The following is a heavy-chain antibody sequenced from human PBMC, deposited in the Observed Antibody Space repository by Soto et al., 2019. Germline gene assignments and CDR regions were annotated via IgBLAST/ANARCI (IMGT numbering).Heavy chain of an antibody. CDR2: IYYSGST. D-gene: IGHD6-19*01. CDR3: ARVSNSSGWYWNLPAFDP. J-gene: IGHJ5*02. V-gene: IGHV4-59*01. CDR1: GGSISSYY. Sequence: QVQLQESGPGLVKPSETLSLTCTVSGGSISSYYWSWIRQPPGKGLEWIGSIYYSGSTNYNPSLKSRVTISVDTSKNQFSLKLSSVTAADTAVYYCARVSNSSGWYWNLPAFDPWVQGTLVTVSS.